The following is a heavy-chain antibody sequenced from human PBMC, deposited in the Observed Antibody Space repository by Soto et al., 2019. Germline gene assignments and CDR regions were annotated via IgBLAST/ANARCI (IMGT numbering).Heavy chain of an antibody. Sequence: SVKVSCKASGGTFSSYAISWVRQAPGQGLEWMGGIIPIFGTANYAQKFQGRVTITADESTSTAYMELSSLRSEDTAVYYCARGGDGYNYWFDPWGQGTLVTVSS. CDR2: IIPIFGTA. CDR1: GGTFSSYA. CDR3: ARGGDGYNYWFDP. D-gene: IGHD5-12*01. J-gene: IGHJ5*02. V-gene: IGHV1-69*13.